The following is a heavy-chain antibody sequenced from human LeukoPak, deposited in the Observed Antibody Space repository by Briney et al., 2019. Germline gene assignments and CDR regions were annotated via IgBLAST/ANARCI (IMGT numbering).Heavy chain of an antibody. V-gene: IGHV4-34*01. CDR1: GGSFSGYY. J-gene: IGHJ3*02. CDR2: INRSGST. CDR3: SMRADAFDI. Sequence: SETLSLTCAVYGGSFSGYYWSWLRQPPGKGLEWIGEINRSGSTNYNPSLKSRVTISVDTSKNQFSLKLSSVTAADTAVYYCSMRADAFDIWGQGTMVTVSS.